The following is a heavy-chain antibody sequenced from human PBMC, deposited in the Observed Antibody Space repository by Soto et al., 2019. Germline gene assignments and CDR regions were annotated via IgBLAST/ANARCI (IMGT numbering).Heavy chain of an antibody. CDR3: ASGGDCTNGVCYDYYYYGMDV. CDR2: IYYSGST. CDR1: GGSISSYY. Sequence: SETLSLTCTVSGGSISSYYWSWIRQPPGKGLEWIGYIYYSGSTNYNPSLKSRVTISVDTSKNQFSLKLSSVTAADTAVYYCASGGDCTNGVCYDYYYYGMDVWGQGTTVTVSS. D-gene: IGHD2-8*01. J-gene: IGHJ6*02. V-gene: IGHV4-59*01.